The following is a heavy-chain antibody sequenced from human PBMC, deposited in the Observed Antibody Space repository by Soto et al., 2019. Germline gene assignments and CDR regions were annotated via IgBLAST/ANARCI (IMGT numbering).Heavy chain of an antibody. J-gene: IGHJ4*02. CDR1: GYIFTNYY. CDR2: INLSADRT. CDR3: VRDPSSGYRSFDY. Sequence: QVQLVQSGAEVKKPGASVKVACKASGYIFTNYYIHWVRQAPGQGLEWMGIINLSADRTSYAQKFQGRFXETXDXSTSTVYMELGSLRSEDTAVYYCVRDPSSGYRSFDYWGQGTLVTVSS. V-gene: IGHV1-46*03. D-gene: IGHD3-22*01.